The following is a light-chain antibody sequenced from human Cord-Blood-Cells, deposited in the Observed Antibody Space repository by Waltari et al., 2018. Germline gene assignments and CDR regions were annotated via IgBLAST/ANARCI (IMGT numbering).Light chain of an antibody. Sequence: ELAITQPPATLSVSPGERATLSCRASQSVSSNLAWYRKKPGQAPRPLIYGASTRATGIPARFSGSGSGTEFTLTISSLQSEDFAVYYCQQYNNWPPITFGQGTRLEIK. J-gene: IGKJ5*01. CDR3: QQYNNWPPIT. CDR1: QSVSSN. CDR2: GAS. V-gene: IGKV3-15*01.